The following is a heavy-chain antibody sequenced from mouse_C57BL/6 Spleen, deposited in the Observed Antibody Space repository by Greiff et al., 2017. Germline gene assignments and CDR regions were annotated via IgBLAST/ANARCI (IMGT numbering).Heavy chain of an antibody. Sequence: QVQLQQPGTELVKPGASVKLSCKASGYTFTSYWMPWVKQRPGQGLEWIGNINPSNGGTNYNEKFKSKATLTVDKSSSTGYMQLSSLTSEDSAVYYCARSSYDYDWFAYWGKGTLVTVSA. CDR1: GYTFTSYW. CDR3: ARSSYDYDWFAY. V-gene: IGHV1-53*01. J-gene: IGHJ3*01. CDR2: INPSNGGT. D-gene: IGHD2-4*01.